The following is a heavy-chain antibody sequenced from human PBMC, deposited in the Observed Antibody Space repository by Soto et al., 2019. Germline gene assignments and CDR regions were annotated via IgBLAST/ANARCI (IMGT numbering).Heavy chain of an antibody. Sequence: EVQLVESGGGLIQPGGSLRLSCAASGLTVSTSYMSWVRQAPGKGLEWVSIIYSGGNIHYADSVKGRFTISRDNSKNTVSLQMNNLRAEDTAVYYCAREYESHGLAIDYWGQGTLVTVSS. J-gene: IGHJ4*02. D-gene: IGHD3-22*01. CDR2: IYSGGNI. CDR1: GLTVSTSY. CDR3: AREYESHGLAIDY. V-gene: IGHV3-53*01.